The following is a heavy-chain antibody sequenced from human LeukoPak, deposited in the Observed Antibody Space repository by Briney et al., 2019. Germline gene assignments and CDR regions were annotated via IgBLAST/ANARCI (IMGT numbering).Heavy chain of an antibody. CDR2: IYYSGST. V-gene: IGHV4-39*01. CDR1: GGSISSSSYY. Sequence: SETLSLTCTVSGGSISSSSYYWGWIRQPPGKGLEWIGSIYYSGSTYYNPSLKSRVTISVDTSKNQFSLKLSSVPAADTAVYYCARQATRGVVVIASGAFDIWGQGTMVTVSS. J-gene: IGHJ3*02. D-gene: IGHD2-21*01. CDR3: ARQATRGVVVIASGAFDI.